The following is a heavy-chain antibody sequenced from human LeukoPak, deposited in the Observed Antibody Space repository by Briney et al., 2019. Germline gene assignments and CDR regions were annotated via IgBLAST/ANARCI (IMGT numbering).Heavy chain of an antibody. CDR3: ARLATGYPFDY. CDR2: SYPGDSDT. CDR1: GYSFTSYW. J-gene: IGHJ4*02. V-gene: IGHV5-51*01. Sequence: GESLHISGKCSGYSFTSYWIGWVRQMPGKGLEWMGISYPGDSDTRYSPSFQGQVTISADKSISAAYLQWSSLKASDTAMYYCARLATGYPFDYWRQGTLVTVSS. D-gene: IGHD3-9*01.